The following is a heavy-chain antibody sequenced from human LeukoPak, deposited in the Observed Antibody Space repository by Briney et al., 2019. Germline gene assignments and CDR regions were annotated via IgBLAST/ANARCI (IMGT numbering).Heavy chain of an antibody. Sequence: GGSLRLSCAASRFTFSSSWMSWVRQAPGKGLEWVANVNQDGSEKYYVDSVKGRLTISRDNAKNSLYLQMNSLRAEDTAVYYCARGQDWGQGTLVTVSS. CDR3: ARGQD. CDR2: VNQDGSEK. J-gene: IGHJ4*02. CDR1: RFTFSSSW. V-gene: IGHV3-7*01.